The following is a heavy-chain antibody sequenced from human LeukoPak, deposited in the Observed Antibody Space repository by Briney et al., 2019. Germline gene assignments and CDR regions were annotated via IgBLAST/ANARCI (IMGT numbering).Heavy chain of an antibody. Sequence: PSETLSLTCTVSGGSISSYYWSWIRQPPGKGLEWIGYIYYSGSTNYNPSLKSRVTISVDTSKNQFPLKLSSVTAADTAVYYCAGSITFFGGVTFFLWGQETRVTVP. D-gene: IGHD3-3*01. CDR3: AGSITFFGGVTFFL. V-gene: IGHV4-59*01. CDR1: GGSISSYY. J-gene: IGHJ4*02. CDR2: IYYSGST.